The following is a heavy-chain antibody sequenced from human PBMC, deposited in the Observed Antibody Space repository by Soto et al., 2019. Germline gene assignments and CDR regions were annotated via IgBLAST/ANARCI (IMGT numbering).Heavy chain of an antibody. D-gene: IGHD2-2*01. CDR2: IYYSGST. CDR1: GGSISSGGYY. J-gene: IGHJ6*02. Sequence: SETLSLTCTVSGGSISSGGYYWSWIRQHPGKGLEWIGYIYYSGSTYYNPSLKSRVTISVDTSKNQFSLKLSSVTAADTAVYYCVRDVVDIVVPGDYYYYYGMDVWGQGTTVTVSS. CDR3: VRDVVDIVVPGDYYYYYGMDV. V-gene: IGHV4-31*03.